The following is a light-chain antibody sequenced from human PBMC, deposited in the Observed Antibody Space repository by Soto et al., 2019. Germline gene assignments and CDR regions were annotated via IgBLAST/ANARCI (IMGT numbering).Light chain of an antibody. V-gene: IGLV1-40*01. CDR3: QSYDRSLSGYV. CDR1: SANIGAGYD. J-gene: IGLJ1*01. CDR2: GDN. Sequence: QSVLTQPPSVSVAPGQRVTISCTGSSANIGAGYDVHWYQQLPDTAPKLLIYGDNNRPSGVPARFSDSKSGTSASLAITGLQDEDEADYYCQSYDRSLSGYVLGTGTKVNVL.